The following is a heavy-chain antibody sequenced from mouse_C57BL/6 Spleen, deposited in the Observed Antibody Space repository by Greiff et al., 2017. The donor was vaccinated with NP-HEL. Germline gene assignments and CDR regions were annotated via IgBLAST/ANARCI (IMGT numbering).Heavy chain of an antibody. V-gene: IGHV1-82*01. D-gene: IGHD2-3*01. Sequence: QVQLQQSGPELVKPGASVKISCKASGYAFSSSWMNWVKQRPGKGLEWIGRIYPGDGDTNYNGKFKGKATLTADKSSSTAYMQLSSLTSEDSAVYFCARGGYDGPPYYFDYWGQGTTLTVSS. J-gene: IGHJ2*01. CDR1: GYAFSSSW. CDR2: IYPGDGDT. CDR3: ARGGYDGPPYYFDY.